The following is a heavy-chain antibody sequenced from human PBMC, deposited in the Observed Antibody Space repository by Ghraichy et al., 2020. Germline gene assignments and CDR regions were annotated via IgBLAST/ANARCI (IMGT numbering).Heavy chain of an antibody. CDR3: ARRKGKPEYYYDSSGYSPPYYFDY. Sequence: SETLSLTCAVYGGSFSGYYWSWIRQPPGKGLEWIGEINHSGSTNYNPSLKSRVTISVDTSKNQFSLKLSSVTAADTAVYYCARRKGKPEYYYDSSGYSPPYYFDYWGQGTLVTVSS. V-gene: IGHV4-34*01. J-gene: IGHJ4*02. D-gene: IGHD3-22*01. CDR1: GGSFSGYY. CDR2: INHSGST.